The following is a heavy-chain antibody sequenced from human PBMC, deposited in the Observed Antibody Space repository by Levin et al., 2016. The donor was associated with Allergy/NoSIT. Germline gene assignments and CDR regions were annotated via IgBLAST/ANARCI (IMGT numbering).Heavy chain of an antibody. CDR1: GYTFTSYG. Sequence: ASVKVSCKASGYTFTSYGISWVRQAPGQGLEWMGWISAYNGNTNYAQKLQGRVTMTTDTSTSTAYMELRSLRSDDTAVYYCARILGVVVVPAAIGNWFDPWGQGTLVTVSS. CDR2: ISAYNGNT. CDR3: ARILGVVVVPAAIGNWFDP. V-gene: IGHV1-18*01. D-gene: IGHD2-2*01. J-gene: IGHJ5*02.